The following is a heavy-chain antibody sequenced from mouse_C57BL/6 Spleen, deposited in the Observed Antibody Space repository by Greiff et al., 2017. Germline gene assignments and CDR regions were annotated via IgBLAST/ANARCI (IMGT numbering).Heavy chain of an antibody. V-gene: IGHV1-69*01. Sequence: QVQLQQPGAELVMPGASVKLSCKASGYTFTSYWMHWVKQRPGQGLEWIGEIDPSDSYTNYNQKFKGKSTLTVDKSSSTAYMQLSSLTYEDSAVYYCAVGLEDYYAMDYWGQGTSVTVSA. D-gene: IGHD4-1*01. J-gene: IGHJ4*01. CDR3: AVGLEDYYAMDY. CDR1: GYTFTSYW. CDR2: IDPSDSYT.